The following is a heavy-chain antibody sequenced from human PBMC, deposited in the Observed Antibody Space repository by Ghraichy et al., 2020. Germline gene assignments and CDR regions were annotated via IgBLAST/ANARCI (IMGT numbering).Heavy chain of an antibody. Sequence: LSLTCAASGFTFSSYAMSWVRQAPGKGLEWVSTISGSGGSTYYADSVKGRFTISRDNSKNTLYLQMNSLRAEDTAVYYCAKASWATRSPPGDYWGQGTLVTVSS. J-gene: IGHJ4*02. D-gene: IGHD2-15*01. V-gene: IGHV3-23*01. CDR2: ISGSGGST. CDR3: AKASWATRSPPGDY. CDR1: GFTFSSYA.